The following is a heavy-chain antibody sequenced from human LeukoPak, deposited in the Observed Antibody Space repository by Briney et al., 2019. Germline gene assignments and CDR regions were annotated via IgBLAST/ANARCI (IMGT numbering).Heavy chain of an antibody. CDR2: IYYSGST. CDR3: ARLHYDFWSGYWDYYYYYYMDV. Sequence: SETLSLTCTVSGGSISSYYWSWIRQPPGKGLEWIGYIYYSGSTNYNPSLKSRVTISVDTSKNQFSLKLSSVTAADTAVYYCARLHYDFWSGYWDYYYYYYMDVWGKGTTVTVSS. V-gene: IGHV4-59*08. D-gene: IGHD3-3*01. CDR1: GGSISSYY. J-gene: IGHJ6*03.